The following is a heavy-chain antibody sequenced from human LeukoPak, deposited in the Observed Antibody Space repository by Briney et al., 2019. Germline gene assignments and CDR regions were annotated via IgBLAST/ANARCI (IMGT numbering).Heavy chain of an antibody. V-gene: IGHV4-59*01. Sequence: PSETPSLTCTVSGGSISSYYWSWIRQPPGKGLGWIGYIYYSGSTNYNPSLKSRVTISVDTSKNQFSLKLSSVTAADTAVYYCARDSRYYDSSGYSDAFDIWGQGTMVTVSS. D-gene: IGHD3-22*01. CDR2: IYYSGST. CDR1: GGSISSYY. CDR3: ARDSRYYDSSGYSDAFDI. J-gene: IGHJ3*02.